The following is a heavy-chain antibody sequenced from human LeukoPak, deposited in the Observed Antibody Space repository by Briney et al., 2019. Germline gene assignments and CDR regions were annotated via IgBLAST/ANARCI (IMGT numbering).Heavy chain of an antibody. V-gene: IGHV4-4*07. Sequence: PSETLSLTCTVSGGSIRSYYWSWIRQPAGKGLEWIGRIYSSGSTNYNPSLKSRVTISVDTSKKQFSLKLSSVTAADTAVYYCARQDYGSGTTDYWGQGTLVTVSS. CDR2: IYSSGST. CDR1: GGSIRSYY. CDR3: ARQDYGSGTTDY. D-gene: IGHD3-10*01. J-gene: IGHJ4*02.